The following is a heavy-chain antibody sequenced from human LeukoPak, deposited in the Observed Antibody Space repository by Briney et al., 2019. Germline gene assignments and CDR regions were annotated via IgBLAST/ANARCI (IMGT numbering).Heavy chain of an antibody. CDR1: RYTVGSYE. CDR3: ARVRCSGGSCYFDY. Sequence: ASGKVCCKAARYTVGSYEVNCGGQSTGQRVGGRGWMNTNSGNTGYAQKFQGRVTMTRNTSISTAYMELSSLRSEDTAVYYCARVRCSGGSCYFDYWGQGTLVTVSS. V-gene: IGHV1-8*01. J-gene: IGHJ4*02. D-gene: IGHD2-15*01. CDR2: MNTNSGNT.